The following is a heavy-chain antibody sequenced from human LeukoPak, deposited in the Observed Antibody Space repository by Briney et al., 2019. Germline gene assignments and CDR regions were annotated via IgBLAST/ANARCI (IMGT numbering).Heavy chain of an antibody. CDR3: ARLQDNGYSDY. Sequence: PSETLSLTCTVSGGSISNYYWTWIRQPPRKGLEWIGYIYYTGRTNYNPSLKSRVTISVDMSKNYFSLRLRSVTAADTAVYYCARLQDNGYSDYWGQGALVTVSS. CDR1: GGSISNYY. CDR2: IYYTGRT. J-gene: IGHJ4*02. V-gene: IGHV4-59*08. D-gene: IGHD5-24*01.